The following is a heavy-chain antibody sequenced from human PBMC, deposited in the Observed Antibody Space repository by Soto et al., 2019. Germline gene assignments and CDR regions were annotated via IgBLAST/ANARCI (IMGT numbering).Heavy chain of an antibody. CDR2: IYPGDSDT. V-gene: IGHV5-51*01. Sequence: PGESLKISCTGSGYSFNTYWIAWVRQTPGKGLEWMGIIYPGDSDTRYSPSFQGRVTISADKSISTAYLQWSSLKASDTAMYYCARYGYSYGYAVDYWGQGTLVTVS. CDR3: ARYGYSYGYAVDY. D-gene: IGHD5-18*01. CDR1: GYSFNTYW. J-gene: IGHJ4*02.